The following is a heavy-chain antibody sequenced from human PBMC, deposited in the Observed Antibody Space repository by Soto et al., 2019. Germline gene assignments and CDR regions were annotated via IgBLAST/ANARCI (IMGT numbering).Heavy chain of an antibody. Sequence: EVQLLESGGGLVQPGGSLRLSGAASGFTFSSYAMSWVRQAPGKGLEWVSAISGSGGSTYYADSVKGRFTISRDNSKNTLYLQMYSLRAEDTAVYYCAKGESYDFWSGYHFDYWGQGTLVTVSS. J-gene: IGHJ4*02. CDR3: AKGESYDFWSGYHFDY. CDR2: ISGSGGST. CDR1: GFTFSSYA. V-gene: IGHV3-23*01. D-gene: IGHD3-3*01.